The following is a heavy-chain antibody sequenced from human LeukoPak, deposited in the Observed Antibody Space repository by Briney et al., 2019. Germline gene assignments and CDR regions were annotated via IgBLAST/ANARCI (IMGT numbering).Heavy chain of an antibody. D-gene: IGHD3-10*01. CDR1: GFTFSSYG. CDR2: IRYDGSNK. J-gene: IGHJ6*02. V-gene: IGHV3-30*02. CDR3: AKMYGSGSYGYYYYGMDV. Sequence: GGSLRLSCPASGFTFSSYGMHWVRQAPGKGLEWVAFIRYDGSNKYYADSVKGRFTISRDNSKNTLYLQMNSLRAEDTAVYYCAKMYGSGSYGYYYYGMDVWGQGTTVTVSS.